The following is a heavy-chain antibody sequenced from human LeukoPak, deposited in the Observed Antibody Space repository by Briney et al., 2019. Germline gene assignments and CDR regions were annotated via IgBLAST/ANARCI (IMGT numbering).Heavy chain of an antibody. CDR2: VNPSGGGT. CDR1: GYTFTSYY. J-gene: IGHJ3*02. V-gene: IGHV1-46*01. Sequence: ASVKVSCKASGYTFTSYYIHWVRQAPGQGLEWMGKVNPSGGGTSDAQKFQGRVTMTSDTSTSTLYMELSGLRSEDTAVYYCARYVSTQDALDIWGQGTMVTVSS. D-gene: IGHD5/OR15-5a*01. CDR3: ARYVSTQDALDI.